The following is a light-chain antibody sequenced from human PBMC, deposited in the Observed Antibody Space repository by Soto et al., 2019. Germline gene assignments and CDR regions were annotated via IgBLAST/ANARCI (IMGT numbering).Light chain of an antibody. J-gene: IGKJ2*02. CDR2: DAS. CDR1: QDINNY. V-gene: IGKV1-33*01. CDR3: QQYDVVPCT. Sequence: DIHLTQSPASLSASVGDRVTITCQASQDINNYLIWYQQKPGKAHNLLFYDASTLGTGVSSRFSGNGSGTDFSVTINNLQPQDTATYYCQQYDVVPCTFGQGTKLEIK.